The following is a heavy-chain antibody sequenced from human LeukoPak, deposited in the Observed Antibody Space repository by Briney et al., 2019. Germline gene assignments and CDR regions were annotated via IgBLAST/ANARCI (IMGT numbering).Heavy chain of an antibody. CDR2: IYTSGST. Sequence: PSETLSLTCTVSGGSISSYYWSWIRQPAGKGLEWIGRIYTSGSTNYNPSLKSRVTMSVDTSKNQFPLKLSSVTAADTAVYYCARDREVRGVLAYYGMDVWGQGTTVTVSS. D-gene: IGHD3-10*01. V-gene: IGHV4-4*07. CDR1: GGSISSYY. CDR3: ARDREVRGVLAYYGMDV. J-gene: IGHJ6*02.